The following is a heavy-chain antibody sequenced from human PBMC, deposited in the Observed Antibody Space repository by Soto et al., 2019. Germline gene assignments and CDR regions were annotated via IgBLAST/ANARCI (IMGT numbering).Heavy chain of an antibody. Sequence: QVQLVQSGAEVKKPGASVKVSCKAIGYSFTSHYMHWVRQAPGQGLEWMGTIYSGGVNVAYAQKFEGRVTMTKDTSTSTVYMELNSLTSEDTAVYYCARDLSWRDLVWWFDPWGQGTLVTVSS. CDR3: ARDLSWRDLVWWFDP. D-gene: IGHD3-16*01. CDR2: IYSGGVNV. CDR1: GYSFTSHY. V-gene: IGHV1-46*03. J-gene: IGHJ5*02.